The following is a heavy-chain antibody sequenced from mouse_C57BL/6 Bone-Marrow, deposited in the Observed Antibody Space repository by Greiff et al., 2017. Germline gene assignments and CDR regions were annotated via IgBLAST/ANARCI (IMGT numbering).Heavy chain of an antibody. CDR2: IDPENGDT. Sequence: VHVKQSGAELVRPGASVKLSCTASGFNIKDDYMHWVKQRPEQGLEWIGWIDPENGDTEYASKFQGKATITAATSSNTAYLQLSSLTSEDTAVYYCTTLITTVVADWYFDVWGTGTTVTVSS. J-gene: IGHJ1*03. V-gene: IGHV14-4*01. CDR1: GFNIKDDY. CDR3: TTLITTVVADWYFDV. D-gene: IGHD1-1*01.